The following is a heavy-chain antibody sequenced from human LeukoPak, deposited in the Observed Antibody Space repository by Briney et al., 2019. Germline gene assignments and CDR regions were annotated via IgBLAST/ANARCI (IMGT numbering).Heavy chain of an antibody. Sequence: MTSETLSLTCTVSGGSISSSSYYWGWIRQPAGKGLEWIGRVYTSGSTHYNPSLKSRVTISVDTSKNQFSLKLNSVTAADTAVYYCARAPAFGYWGQGTLVTVSS. V-gene: IGHV4-61*02. D-gene: IGHD1-14*01. J-gene: IGHJ4*02. CDR3: ARAPAFGY. CDR2: VYTSGST. CDR1: GGSISSSSYY.